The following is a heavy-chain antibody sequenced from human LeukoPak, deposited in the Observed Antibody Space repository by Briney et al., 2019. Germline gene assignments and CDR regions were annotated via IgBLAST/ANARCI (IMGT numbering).Heavy chain of an antibody. V-gene: IGHV3-33*01. J-gene: IGHJ4*02. Sequence: GGSLRLSCAASGFTFSSYGMHWVRQAPGKGLEWVAVIWYDGSNKYYGDSVKGRFTISRDNSKDTLYLRMNSLRAEDTAVYYCARDFSYGSGSLTLDYWGQGTLVTVSS. CDR2: IWYDGSNK. CDR3: ARDFSYGSGSLTLDY. CDR1: GFTFSSYG. D-gene: IGHD3-10*01.